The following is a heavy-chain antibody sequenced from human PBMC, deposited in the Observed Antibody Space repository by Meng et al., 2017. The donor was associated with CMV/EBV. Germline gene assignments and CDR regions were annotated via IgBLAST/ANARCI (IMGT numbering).Heavy chain of an antibody. J-gene: IGHJ5*02. V-gene: IGHV1-46*01. CDR2: INPSGGST. D-gene: IGHD6-6*01. Sequence: QWRLGQSGCEVKNPGVSVKVPCKASGSTFTSYYSHWWRQAPGQGLEWMGIINPSGGSTSYAQKFQGRVTMTRDTSTSTVYMELSSLRSEDTAVYYCAREEGIAARSDWFDPWGQGTLVTVSS. CDR3: AREEGIAARSDWFDP. CDR1: GSTFTSYY.